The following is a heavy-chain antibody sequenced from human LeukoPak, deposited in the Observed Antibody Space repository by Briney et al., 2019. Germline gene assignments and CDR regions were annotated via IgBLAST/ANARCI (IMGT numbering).Heavy chain of an antibody. CDR3: ARDQGLSVADLFDY. D-gene: IGHD6-19*01. CDR1: GFTFSSYW. Sequence: GGSLRLSCAASGFTFSSYWMSWVRQAPGKGLEWVANIKQDGSEKYYVDSVKGRFTISRDNAENSLYLQMNSLRAEDTAVYYCARDQGLSVADLFDYWGQGTLVTVSS. CDR2: IKQDGSEK. V-gene: IGHV3-7*03. J-gene: IGHJ4*02.